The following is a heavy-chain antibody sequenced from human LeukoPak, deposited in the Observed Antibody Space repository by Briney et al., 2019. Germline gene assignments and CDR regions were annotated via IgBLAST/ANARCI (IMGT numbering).Heavy chain of an antibody. CDR3: ARHKRTYDYVWGSYRPHFDY. V-gene: IGHV4-34*01. J-gene: IGHJ4*02. CDR2: TNHSGST. Sequence: SETLSLTCAVYGGSFSGYYWSWIRQPPGKGLEWIGETNHSGSTNYNPSLKSRVTISVDTSKNQFSLKLSSVTAADTAVYYCARHKRTYDYVWGSYRPHFDYWGQGTLVTVSS. CDR1: GGSFSGYY. D-gene: IGHD3-16*02.